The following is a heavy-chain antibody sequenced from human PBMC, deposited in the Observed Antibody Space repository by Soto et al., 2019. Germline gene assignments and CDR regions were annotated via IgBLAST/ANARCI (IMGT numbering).Heavy chain of an antibody. CDR1: GGSISSDDYY. J-gene: IGHJ6*02. CDR3: ASGSKGAYYYGMYV. CDR2: TYYSGST. V-gene: IGHV4-30-4*01. Sequence: SETLSLTCTVSGGSISSDDYYWTWIRQPPGKGLEWIGYTYYSGSTYYNPSLKSRVTISVDTSKNQFSLKLSSVTAADTAVYYCASGSKGAYYYGMYVCGQGTTVTVSS. D-gene: IGHD5-12*01.